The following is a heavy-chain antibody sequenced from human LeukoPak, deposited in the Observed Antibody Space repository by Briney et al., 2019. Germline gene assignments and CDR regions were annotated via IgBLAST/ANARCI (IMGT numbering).Heavy chain of an antibody. Sequence: PGGSLRLSCAASGFIFSSYDMNWVRQAPGKGLEWVSYISSSGGATYYADSLKGRFTISRDNAKNSLYLQMNSLRAEDTAVYYCAKLTEVAPTRPQGLELWGRGTLVTVSS. CDR2: ISSSGGAT. D-gene: IGHD5-12*01. V-gene: IGHV3-48*03. J-gene: IGHJ2*01. CDR3: AKLTEVAPTRPQGLEL. CDR1: GFIFSSYD.